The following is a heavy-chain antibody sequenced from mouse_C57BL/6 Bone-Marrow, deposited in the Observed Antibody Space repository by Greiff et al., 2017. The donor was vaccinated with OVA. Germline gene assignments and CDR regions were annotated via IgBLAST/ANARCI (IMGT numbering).Heavy chain of an antibody. CDR2: IHPNSGST. Sequence: QVQLQQPGAELVKPGASVKLSCKASGYTFTSYWMHWVKQRPGQGLEWIGMIHPNSGSTNYNEKFKSKATLTVDKSSSTAYMQLSSLTSEDSAVYYGAGYYYGSSYYYFDYWGQGTTLTVSS. CDR3: AGYYYGSSYYYFDY. J-gene: IGHJ2*01. V-gene: IGHV1-64*01. D-gene: IGHD1-1*01. CDR1: GYTFTSYW.